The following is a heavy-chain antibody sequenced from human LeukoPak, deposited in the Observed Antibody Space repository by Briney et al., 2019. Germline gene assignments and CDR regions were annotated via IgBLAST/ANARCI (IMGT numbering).Heavy chain of an antibody. J-gene: IGHJ4*02. V-gene: IGHV1-18*01. CDR2: ISAYNDNT. D-gene: IGHD3-9*01. CDR1: GYTFTSYG. CDR3: ARVHYDILTGYSYFDY. Sequence: ASVKVSCKASGYTFTSYGISWVRQAPGQGLEWMGWISAYNDNTNYAQKLQGRVTMTTDTSTSTAYMELRSLRSDDTAVYYCARVHYDILTGYSYFDYWGQGALVTVSS.